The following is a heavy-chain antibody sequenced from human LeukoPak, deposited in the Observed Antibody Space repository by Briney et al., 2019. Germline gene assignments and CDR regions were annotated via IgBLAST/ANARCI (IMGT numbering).Heavy chain of an antibody. V-gene: IGHV3-7*05. J-gene: IGHJ4*02. Sequence: GGTLRLSCAASGFTFRNYRMTWVRQAPGKGLEWVANIKEDGSDKSYEDSVKGRFTISRDNAKNSLYLQMHTLRADDAAAWYCTTVTTLAFDYWGRGTMVTVSS. CDR2: IKEDGSDK. D-gene: IGHD1-1*01. CDR3: TTVTTLAFDY. CDR1: GFTFRNYR.